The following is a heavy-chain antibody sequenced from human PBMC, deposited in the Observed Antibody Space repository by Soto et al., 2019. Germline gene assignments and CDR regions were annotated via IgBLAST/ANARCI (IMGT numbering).Heavy chain of an antibody. D-gene: IGHD5-18*01. CDR2: ISYDGSNK. J-gene: IGHJ4*02. Sequence: HLGGSLRLSCAASGFTFSSYGMHWVRQAPGKGLEWVAVISYDGSNKYYADSVKGRFTISRDNSKNTLYLQMNSLRAEDTAVYYCAKDRDAMVFDYWGQGTLVTVSS. CDR3: AKDRDAMVFDY. CDR1: GFTFSSYG. V-gene: IGHV3-30*18.